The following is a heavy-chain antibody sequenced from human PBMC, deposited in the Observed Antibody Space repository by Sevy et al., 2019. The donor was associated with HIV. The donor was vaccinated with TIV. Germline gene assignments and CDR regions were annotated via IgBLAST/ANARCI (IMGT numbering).Heavy chain of an antibody. V-gene: IGHV3-7*01. J-gene: IGHJ6*02. D-gene: IGHD3-3*01. CDR1: GFTFSSYW. CDR3: ARDVGEGGDYYGMDV. CDR2: IKQDGSEK. Sequence: GGSLRLSCAASGFTFSSYWMSWVRQAPGKGLEWVANIKQDGSEKYYVDSVKGRFTISRDKAKNSLYLQMNRLRAEDTAVYYCARDVGEGGDYYGMDVWGQGTTVTVSS.